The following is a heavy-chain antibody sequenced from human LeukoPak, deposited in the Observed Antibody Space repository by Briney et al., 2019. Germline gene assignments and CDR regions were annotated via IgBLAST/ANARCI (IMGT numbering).Heavy chain of an antibody. CDR3: AKDNGSAWPNWFDS. CDR2: ISSNGDST. V-gene: IGHV3-23*01. J-gene: IGHJ5*01. Sequence: GGSLRLSCAASGFPFGSYVMTWVRQAPGKGLEWVSGISSNGDSTYYADSVKGRFTISRDESKNTLYLQMSSLRAEDTAVYYCAKDNGSAWPNWFDSWGQGTLVTVSS. CDR1: GFPFGSYV. D-gene: IGHD1-26*01.